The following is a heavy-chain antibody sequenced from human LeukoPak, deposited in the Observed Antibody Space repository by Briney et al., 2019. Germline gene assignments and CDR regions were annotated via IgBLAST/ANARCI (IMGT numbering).Heavy chain of an antibody. CDR2: ISYDGSNK. Sequence: GGSLRLSCAASGFTFSSYAMHWVRQAPGKGLEWVAVISYDGSNKYYADSVKGRFTISRDNSKNTLYLQMNSLRAEDTAVYYCAKGPGGRITMIRLRYYYGMDVWGQGTTVTVSS. CDR3: AKGPGGRITMIRLRYYYGMDV. D-gene: IGHD3-22*01. V-gene: IGHV3-30-3*01. CDR1: GFTFSSYA. J-gene: IGHJ6*02.